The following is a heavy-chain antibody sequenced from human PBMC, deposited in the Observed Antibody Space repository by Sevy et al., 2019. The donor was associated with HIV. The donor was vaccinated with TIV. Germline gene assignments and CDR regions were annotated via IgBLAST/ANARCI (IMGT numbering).Heavy chain of an antibody. CDR1: GFTSGDYI. Sequence: GGSLRLSCTPSGFTSGDYILTWVRQTPGKGLEWVGFIRSKTYGGTTEYAASVKGRFTISRDDPKNVAYLRMNSLKTEDTAVYYCTRTSYYYDSGSYYGMDVWGQGTTVTVSS. J-gene: IGHJ6*02. CDR3: TRTSYYYDSGSYYGMDV. CDR2: IRSKTYGGTT. V-gene: IGHV3-49*04. D-gene: IGHD3-10*01.